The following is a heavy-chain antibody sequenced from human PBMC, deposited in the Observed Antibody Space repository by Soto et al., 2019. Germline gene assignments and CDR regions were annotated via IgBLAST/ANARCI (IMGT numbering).Heavy chain of an antibody. CDR1: GYTFTSYD. CDR3: ARGLPSDVLLWFGELLQDYYYYYMDV. Sequence: QVQLVQSGAEVKKPGASVKVSCKASGYTFTSYDINWVRQATGQGLEWMGWMNPNSGNTGYAQKFQGRVTMTRNTSISTAYMELSSLRSEDTAVYYCARGLPSDVLLWFGELLQDYYYYYMDVWGKGTTVTVSS. V-gene: IGHV1-8*01. CDR2: MNPNSGNT. D-gene: IGHD3-10*01. J-gene: IGHJ6*03.